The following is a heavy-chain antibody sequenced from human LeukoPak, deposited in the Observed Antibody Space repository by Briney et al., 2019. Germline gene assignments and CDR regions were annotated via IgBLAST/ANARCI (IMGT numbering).Heavy chain of an antibody. CDR2: IYYSGST. Sequence: SETLSLTYTVSGGSISSSSYYWGWIRQPPGKGLEWIGSIYYSGSTYYNPSLKSRVTISVDTSKNQFSLKLSSVTAADTAVYYCARAYDYVWGSYRPYFDYWGQGTLVTVSS. J-gene: IGHJ4*02. D-gene: IGHD3-16*02. CDR1: GGSISSSSYY. V-gene: IGHV4-39*07. CDR3: ARAYDYVWGSYRPYFDY.